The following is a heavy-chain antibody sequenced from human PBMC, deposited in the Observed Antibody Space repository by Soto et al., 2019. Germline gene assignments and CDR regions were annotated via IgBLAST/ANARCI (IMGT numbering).Heavy chain of an antibody. CDR3: STVWGARGSYGLDY. D-gene: IGHD1-26*01. V-gene: IGHV1-24*01. CDR2: FDVEDGET. Sequence: GASVKVSCKVSGYTLTESSMHWVRQAPGKGLEWMGGFDVEDGETIYSQKFQGRLTMSEDTSTDTAYMELSSLRSEDTAVYYCSTVWGARGSYGLDYWGQGTLVSVSS. CDR1: GYTLTESS. J-gene: IGHJ4*02.